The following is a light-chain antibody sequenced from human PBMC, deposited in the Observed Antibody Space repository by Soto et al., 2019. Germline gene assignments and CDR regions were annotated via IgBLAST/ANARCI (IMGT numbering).Light chain of an antibody. V-gene: IGKV1-9*01. Sequence: DIQLTQSRICVSSSVMDRVTITCRASQGISSYLAWYQQKPGKAPNLLIYAASTLQSGVPSRFSGSGSGTDFTLTISSLQPEDFATYYCQQLNTYPLTFGGGTKVDI. CDR2: AAS. CDR1: QGISSY. CDR3: QQLNTYPLT. J-gene: IGKJ4*01.